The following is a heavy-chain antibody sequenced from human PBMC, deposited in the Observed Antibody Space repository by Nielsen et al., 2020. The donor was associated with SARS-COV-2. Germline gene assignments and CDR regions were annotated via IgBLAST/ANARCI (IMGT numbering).Heavy chain of an antibody. CDR2: IKPDGSEK. V-gene: IGHV3-7*01. D-gene: IGHD2-15*01. CDR1: GFTFSSLW. Sequence: GGSLRLSCAASGFTFSSLWMSWVRQVPGNGLEWVADIKPDGSEKFYVDSVMGRFTISRDNAKNSMSLQMNSLRVEDTAVYYCARDWSRAADVWGQGTMVTVSS. CDR3: ARDWSRAADV. J-gene: IGHJ3*01.